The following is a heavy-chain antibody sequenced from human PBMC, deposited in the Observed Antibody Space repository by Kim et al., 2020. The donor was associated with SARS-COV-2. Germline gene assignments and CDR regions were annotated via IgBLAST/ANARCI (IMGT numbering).Heavy chain of an antibody. Sequence: DSVKGRFAISSDNSKNTLYLQTNSLRAEDTAVYYCANRGVDAVMGRLCAYWGQGTLVTVSS. V-gene: IGHV3-23*01. CDR3: ANRGVDAVMGRLCAY. D-gene: IGHD5-18*01. J-gene: IGHJ4*02.